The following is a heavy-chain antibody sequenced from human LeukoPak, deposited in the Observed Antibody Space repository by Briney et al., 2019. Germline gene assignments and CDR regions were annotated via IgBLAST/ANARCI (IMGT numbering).Heavy chain of an antibody. J-gene: IGHJ6*03. V-gene: IGHV3-23*01. CDR2: ISGSGDRT. Sequence: GGSLRLSRAASGFTFSYYGMNWVRQAPGKGLEWVSGISGSGDRTYYEDSVKGRFTISRDNSKNTLYLQMNSLRGEDTAVYYCAKDGDTMSGTYYYDMDVWGKGTTVTIS. CDR3: AKDGDTMSGTYYYDMDV. CDR1: GFTFSYYG. D-gene: IGHD1-26*01.